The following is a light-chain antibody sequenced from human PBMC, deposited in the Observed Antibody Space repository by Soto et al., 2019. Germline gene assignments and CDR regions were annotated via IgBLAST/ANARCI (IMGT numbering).Light chain of an antibody. Sequence: QSALTQPASVSGSPGQSVTISCTGTSSDVGGYNSVSWYQQHPGKAPKLMIYDVSNRPSGVSNRFSGSKSGNTVSLTISGLQAEDEADYYCSSYTSSSWVFGGGTKLTVL. CDR3: SSYTSSSWV. V-gene: IGLV2-14*01. CDR1: SSDVGGYNS. J-gene: IGLJ3*02. CDR2: DVS.